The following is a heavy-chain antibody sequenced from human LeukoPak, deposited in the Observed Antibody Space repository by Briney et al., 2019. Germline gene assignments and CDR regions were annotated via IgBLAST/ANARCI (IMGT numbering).Heavy chain of an antibody. V-gene: IGHV5-51*01. Sequence: GESLKISCKGSGYSFTSYWSGWVRQMPGKGLEWRGIIYPGDSDTRYSPSFQGQVTISADKSISTAYLQWSSLKASDTAMYYCARRDDCSSTSCYDFGYWGQGTLVTVSS. CDR3: ARRDDCSSTSCYDFGY. CDR2: IYPGDSDT. CDR1: GYSFTSYW. D-gene: IGHD2-2*01. J-gene: IGHJ4*02.